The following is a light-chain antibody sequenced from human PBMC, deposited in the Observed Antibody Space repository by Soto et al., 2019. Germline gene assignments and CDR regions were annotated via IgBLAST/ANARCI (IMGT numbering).Light chain of an antibody. CDR1: RSDVGGYNY. Sequence: QSALTQPASVSGSPGQSITISCTGTRSDVGGYNYVSWYQQHPGKAPKLMIYEVSNRPSGVSNRFSGSKSGNTASLTISGLQAEDEADYYCSSYTSSSTLVVAAGTKVTVL. CDR3: SSYTSSSTLV. V-gene: IGLV2-14*01. J-gene: IGLJ1*01. CDR2: EVS.